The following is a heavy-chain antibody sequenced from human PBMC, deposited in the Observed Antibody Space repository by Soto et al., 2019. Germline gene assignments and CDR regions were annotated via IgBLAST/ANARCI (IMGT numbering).Heavy chain of an antibody. J-gene: IGHJ4*02. CDR1: GYTFTSYY. CDR3: VREGDGIVGARPDY. V-gene: IGHV1-46*01. Sequence: QVQLVQSGAEVKKPGASVKVSCEASGYTFTSYYMHWVRQAPGQGLEWMGIFIARGGSTSYAQKCQGRVTMSGDTSTSTLYMELNSLTSEDTAVYFCVREGDGIVGARPDYWGQGTLVTVSS. CDR2: FIARGGST. D-gene: IGHD1-26*01.